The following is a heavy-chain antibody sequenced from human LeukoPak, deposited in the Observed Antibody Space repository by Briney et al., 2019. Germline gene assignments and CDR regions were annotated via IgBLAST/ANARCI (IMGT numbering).Heavy chain of an antibody. V-gene: IGHV1-46*01. J-gene: IGHJ4*02. Sequence: ASVKVSCKASGYTFTSYYMHWVRQAPGQGLEWMGIINPSGGSTSYAQKFQGRVTMTRDMSTSTVYMELSSLRSEDTAVYYCARELHYYDSSGYPLGYWGQGTLVTVSS. CDR1: GYTFTSYY. CDR2: INPSGGST. CDR3: ARELHYYDSSGYPLGY. D-gene: IGHD3-22*01.